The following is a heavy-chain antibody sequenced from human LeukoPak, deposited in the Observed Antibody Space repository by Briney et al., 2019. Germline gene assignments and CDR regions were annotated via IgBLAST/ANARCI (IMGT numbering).Heavy chain of an antibody. J-gene: IGHJ1*01. CDR1: GFTFSSYS. CDR3: VKEGAVAGPFQH. Sequence: PGGSLRLSCAASGFTFSSYSMNWVRQAPGKGLEWVAVISYDGSNKYYADSVKGRFTISRDNSKNTLYLRMNSLRAEDTAVYYCVKEGAVAGPFQHWGQGTLVTVSS. V-gene: IGHV3-30*18. CDR2: ISYDGSNK. D-gene: IGHD6-19*01.